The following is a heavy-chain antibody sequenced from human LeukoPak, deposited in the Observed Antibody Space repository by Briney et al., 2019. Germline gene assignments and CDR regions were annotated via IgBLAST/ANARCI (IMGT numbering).Heavy chain of an antibody. D-gene: IGHD3-3*01. V-gene: IGHV4-30-4*08. J-gene: IGHJ3*02. Sequence: SQTLSLTCAVSGGSISSGDYYWRWLRQPPGTGLEWIGYIYYSGSTYYNPSLKSRVTISVDTSKNQFSLKLSSVTAADTAVYYCASYHDFWSGRDAFDIWGQGTMVTVSS. CDR3: ASYHDFWSGRDAFDI. CDR2: IYYSGST. CDR1: GGSISSGDYY.